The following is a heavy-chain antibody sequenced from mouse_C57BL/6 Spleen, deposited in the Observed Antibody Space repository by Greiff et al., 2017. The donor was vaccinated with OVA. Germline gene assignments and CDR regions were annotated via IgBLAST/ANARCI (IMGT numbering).Heavy chain of an antibody. Sequence: VQLQQSGPELVKPGASVKISCKASGYAFSSSWMNWVKQRPGKGLEWIGRIYPGDGDTNYNGKFKGKATLTADKSSSTAYMQLSSLTSEDSAVYFCARGSYYDYDGYYFDYWGQGTTLTVSS. D-gene: IGHD2-4*01. CDR3: ARGSYYDYDGYYFDY. CDR2: IYPGDGDT. CDR1: GYAFSSSW. J-gene: IGHJ2*01. V-gene: IGHV1-82*01.